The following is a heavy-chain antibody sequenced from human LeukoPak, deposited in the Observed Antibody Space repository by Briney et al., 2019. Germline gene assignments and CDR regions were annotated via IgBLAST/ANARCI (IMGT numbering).Heavy chain of an antibody. Sequence: ASVKVSXKASGYTFTGYYMHWVRQAPGQGLEWMGRINPNSGGTNYAQKFQGRVTMTRDTSISTAYMELSRLRSDDTAVCYCATKYSGSTTVFDYWGQGTLVTVSS. V-gene: IGHV1-2*06. CDR3: ATKYSGSTTVFDY. CDR1: GYTFTGYY. CDR2: INPNSGGT. J-gene: IGHJ4*02. D-gene: IGHD1-26*01.